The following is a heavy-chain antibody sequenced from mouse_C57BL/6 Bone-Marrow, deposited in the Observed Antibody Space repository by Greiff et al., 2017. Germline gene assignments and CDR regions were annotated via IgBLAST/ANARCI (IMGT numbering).Heavy chain of an antibody. J-gene: IGHJ1*03. CDR1: GYTFTSYG. Sequence: VQVVESGAELARPGASVKLSCRASGYTFTSYGISWVKQRTGQGLEWIGEIYPRSGNTYYNEKFKGKATLTADKSSSTAYMELRSLTSADSAVYFCARYYYSPYWYFDVWGTGTTVTVSS. D-gene: IGHD1-1*01. CDR3: ARYYYSPYWYFDV. V-gene: IGHV1-81*01. CDR2: IYPRSGNT.